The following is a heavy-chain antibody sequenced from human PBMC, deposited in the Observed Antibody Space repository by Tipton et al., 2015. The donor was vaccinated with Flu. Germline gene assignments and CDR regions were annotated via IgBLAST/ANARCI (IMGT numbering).Heavy chain of an antibody. D-gene: IGHD4-11*01. J-gene: IGHJ5*02. CDR3: ARRDYSNYVSEPKNWFDP. CDR1: GGSISSYY. Sequence: TLSLTCTVSGGSISSYYWSWIRQPPGKSLEWIGNIHRTGSTYYNPSLTSRVTITVDTSKNQFSLRLTSVTAADTAVYFCARRDYSNYVSEPKNWFDPWGQGTLVTVSS. CDR2: IHRTGST. V-gene: IGHV4-59*08.